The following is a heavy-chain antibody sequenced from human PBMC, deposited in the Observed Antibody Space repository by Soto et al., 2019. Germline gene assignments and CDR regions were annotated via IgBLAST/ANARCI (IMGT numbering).Heavy chain of an antibody. CDR2: IYWNDDK. V-gene: IGHV2-5*01. CDR1: GFSLSTSGVG. D-gene: IGHD2-15*01. CDR3: AHRDGGRYCSGGSCYHPFDY. Sequence: SGPTLVNPTQTLTLTCTFSGFSLSTSGVGVGWIRQPPGKALEWLALIYWNDDKRYSPSLKSRLTITKDTSKNQVVLTMTNMDPVDTATYYCAHRDGGRYCSGGSCYHPFDYWGQGTLVTVSS. J-gene: IGHJ4*02.